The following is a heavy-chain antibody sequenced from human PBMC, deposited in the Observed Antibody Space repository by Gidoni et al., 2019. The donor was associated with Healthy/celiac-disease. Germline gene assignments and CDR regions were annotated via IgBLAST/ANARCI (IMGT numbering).Heavy chain of an antibody. J-gene: IGHJ4*02. V-gene: IGHV3-33*01. CDR1: GFTFSSYG. CDR2: IWYDGSNK. CDR3: ARGILTGYYFDY. D-gene: IGHD3-9*01. Sequence: QVQLVASGGGVVQPGRSLRLSCAASGFTFSSYGMHWVRQAPGKGLVWVAVIWYDGSNKYYADSVKGRFTISRDNSKNTLYLQMNSLRAEDTAVYYCARGILTGYYFDYWGQGTLVTVSS.